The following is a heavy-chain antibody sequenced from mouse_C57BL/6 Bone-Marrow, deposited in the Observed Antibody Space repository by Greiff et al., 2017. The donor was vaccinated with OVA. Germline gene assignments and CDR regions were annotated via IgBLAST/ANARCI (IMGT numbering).Heavy chain of an antibody. CDR2: IDPEYGDT. V-gene: IGHV14-4*01. J-gene: IGHJ2*01. Sequence: VQLQQSGAELVRPGASVKLSCTASGFNIKDDYMHWVKQRPEQGLEWIGRIDPEYGDTEYASKVQGKDTITADTTSNTAYLQLSSLTSEETAVYYWTTRGYWGQGTTLTVSS. CDR3: TTRGY. CDR1: GFNIKDDY.